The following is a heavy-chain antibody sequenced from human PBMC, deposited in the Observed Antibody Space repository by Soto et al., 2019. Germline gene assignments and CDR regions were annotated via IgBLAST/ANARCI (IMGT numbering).Heavy chain of an antibody. V-gene: IGHV3-74*01. J-gene: IGHJ4*02. Sequence: GGSLRLSCVASGFTFSTYWMHWVRQAPGTGLVWASRINSDGSSTDYADSVKGRFTISRDNAKNMLYLQMNSLRVEDTAVYYCARYCTGGSCSHGFDYWGQGSLVTVSS. CDR1: GFTFSTYW. D-gene: IGHD2-15*01. CDR3: ARYCTGGSCSHGFDY. CDR2: INSDGSST.